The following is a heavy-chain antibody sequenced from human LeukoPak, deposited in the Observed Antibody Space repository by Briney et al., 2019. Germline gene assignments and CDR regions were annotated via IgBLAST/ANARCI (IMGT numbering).Heavy chain of an antibody. Sequence: ASVKVSCKASGYTFTSYGISWVRQDPGPGIEWLGWIRAYHGNTNYAQKLQGRVTMTTDTSTSTAYMELRSLRSDDTAVYYWARDRGYCGGGSCYPTNNFDYWGQGTLVTVSS. V-gene: IGHV1-18*01. CDR3: ARDRGYCGGGSCYPTNNFDY. D-gene: IGHD2-15*01. J-gene: IGHJ4*02. CDR2: IRAYHGNT. CDR1: GYTFTSYG.